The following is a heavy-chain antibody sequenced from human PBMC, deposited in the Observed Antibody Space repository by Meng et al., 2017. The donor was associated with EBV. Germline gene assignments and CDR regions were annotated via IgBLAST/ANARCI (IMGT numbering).Heavy chain of an antibody. J-gene: IGHJ4*02. CDR2: TNTYSGKA. Sequence: QVTVVPVGYEGKGAGASVQVSCKVSGYTFRNYAINWMRQVPGQGLEWMGWTNTYSGKATFAQGFTGRFVFSLDTPVTTAHLQISGLKTEDSAVYYCARGVEENGSHYPFDSWGQGTLVTVSS. CDR1: GYTFRNYA. D-gene: IGHD1-1*01. CDR3: ARGVEENGSHYPFDS. V-gene: IGHV7-4-1*02.